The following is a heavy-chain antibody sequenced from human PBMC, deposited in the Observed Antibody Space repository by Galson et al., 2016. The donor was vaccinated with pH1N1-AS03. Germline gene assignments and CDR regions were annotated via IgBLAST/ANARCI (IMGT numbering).Heavy chain of an antibody. Sequence: TLSLTCTVSGGSISNYCWSWIRQPPGKGLEWIGYVYDSGNTHYNPSLKSRVALSVDTSKNQFSLKLMSVTTADTVVYYCTRAIYRACGDPPGGYWGQGTLVTL. V-gene: IGHV4-59*01. CDR1: GGSISNYC. CDR2: VYDSGNT. D-gene: IGHD4-17*01. J-gene: IGHJ4*02. CDR3: TRAIYRACGDPPGGY.